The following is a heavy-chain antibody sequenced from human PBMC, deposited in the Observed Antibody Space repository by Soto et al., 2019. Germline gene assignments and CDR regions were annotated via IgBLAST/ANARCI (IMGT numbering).Heavy chain of an antibody. D-gene: IGHD2-2*01. Sequence: ASVKVSCKASGYAFTSYGISWVRQAPGQGLEWMGWISAYNGNTNYAQKLQGRVTMTTDTSTSTAYMELRSLRSDDTAVYYCARALGYCSSTICPVRPYHSYYCMDVPGQATTVSV. V-gene: IGHV1-18*01. CDR1: GYAFTSYG. CDR2: ISAYNGNT. J-gene: IGHJ6*02. CDR3: ARALGYCSSTICPVRPYHSYYCMDV.